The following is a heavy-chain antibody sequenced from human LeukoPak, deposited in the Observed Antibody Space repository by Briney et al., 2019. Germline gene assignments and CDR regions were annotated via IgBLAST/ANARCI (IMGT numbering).Heavy chain of an antibody. Sequence: GGSLRLSCAASGFTFSSYAMSWVRQAPGKGLEWISTISGSDGSTYFADSVKGRFTFSRDNSKNTLYLQMNSLRAEDTAVYYCAKSWGYCLDYWGQGTLVTVSS. CDR1: GFTFSSYA. CDR2: ISGSDGST. CDR3: AKSWGYCLDY. V-gene: IGHV3-23*01. J-gene: IGHJ4*02. D-gene: IGHD2-15*01.